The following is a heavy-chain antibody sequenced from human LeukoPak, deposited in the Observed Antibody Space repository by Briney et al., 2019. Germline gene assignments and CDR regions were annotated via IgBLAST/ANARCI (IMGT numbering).Heavy chain of an antibody. J-gene: IGHJ5*02. CDR2: IFSGGGT. CDR1: GFTFSSYA. V-gene: IGHV3-66*01. CDR3: TTDDIMTTVTTGWFDP. D-gene: IGHD4-17*01. Sequence: GGSLRLSCAASGFTFSSYAMNWVRQAPGKGLEWVSVIFSGGGTYYADSVMDRFTISKDSSKNTLYLQMNGLRAEDTAVYYCTTDDIMTTVTTGWFDPWGQGTLVTVSS.